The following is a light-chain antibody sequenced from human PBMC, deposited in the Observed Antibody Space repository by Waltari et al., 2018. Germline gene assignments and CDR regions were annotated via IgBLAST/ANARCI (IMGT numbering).Light chain of an antibody. CDR3: CSYAGRYTPYV. V-gene: IGLV2-11*01. CDR1: SSDIGDYNS. Sequence: QSALTQPRSVSGSPGQSVTFSCTGTSSDIGDYNSVSWYQQHPGKAPKLMIYDVIKRPSGVPDRFSGSKSVNTASLTISGLQAEDEADNYCCSYAGRYTPYVFGTGTKVTVL. J-gene: IGLJ1*01. CDR2: DVI.